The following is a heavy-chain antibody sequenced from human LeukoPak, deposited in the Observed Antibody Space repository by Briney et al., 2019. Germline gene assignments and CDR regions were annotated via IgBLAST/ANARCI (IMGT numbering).Heavy chain of an antibody. J-gene: IGHJ3*02. V-gene: IGHV3-23*01. CDR2: ISGSGGST. D-gene: IGHD3-22*01. CDR1: GFTFSSYA. Sequence: GGSLRLSCAASGFTFSSYAMSWVRQAPGKGLEWVSAISGSGGSTYYADSVKGRFTISRDNSKNTLYLQMNSLRAEDTAVYYCAKEGDYYDSIPEGAFDIWGQGTMVTVSS. CDR3: AKEGDYYDSIPEGAFDI.